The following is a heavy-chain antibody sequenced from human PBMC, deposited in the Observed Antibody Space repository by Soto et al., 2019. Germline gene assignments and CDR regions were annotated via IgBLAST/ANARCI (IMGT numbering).Heavy chain of an antibody. CDR2: ITFDGSNK. D-gene: IGHD3-3*01. J-gene: IGHJ4*02. V-gene: IGHV3-30*18. CDR1: GFTFSSYG. CDR3: AKDGDRAFDY. Sequence: QVQLVESGGGVVQPGRSLRLSCAASGFTFSSYGMHWVRQAPGKGLEWVAVITFDGSNKFYADSVEGRFTISRDNSKNTLYVQMNSLRAEDTAVYYCAKDGDRAFDYWGQGTLASVSS.